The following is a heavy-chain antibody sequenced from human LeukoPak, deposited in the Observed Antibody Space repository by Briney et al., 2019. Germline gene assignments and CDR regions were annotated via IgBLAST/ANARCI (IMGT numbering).Heavy chain of an antibody. CDR3: ARRYGTSAPLDC. CDR1: GGSISSYY. Sequence: SETLSLTCTVAGGSISSYYWSWIRQPPGKGLEWIGEINHSGSTNYNPSLKSRVTISVDTSKNQFSLKLSSVTAADTAVYYCARRYGTSAPLDCWRQGTLVTVSS. CDR2: INHSGST. D-gene: IGHD1-1*01. V-gene: IGHV4-34*01. J-gene: IGHJ4*02.